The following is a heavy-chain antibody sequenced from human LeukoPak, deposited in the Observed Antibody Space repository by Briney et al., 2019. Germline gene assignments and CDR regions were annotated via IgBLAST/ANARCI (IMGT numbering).Heavy chain of an antibody. J-gene: IGHJ3*02. V-gene: IGHV1-2*02. CDR3: ARNQGALNDALDI. Sequence: ASVKVSCKASGYTFTGYYMHWVRQAPGQGLEWMGWINPNSGGTNYAQKFQGRVTMTRDTSISTAYMELSRLRSDDTAVYYCARNQGALNDALDIWGQGTMVTVSS. CDR2: INPNSGGT. D-gene: IGHD1-26*01. CDR1: GYTFTGYY.